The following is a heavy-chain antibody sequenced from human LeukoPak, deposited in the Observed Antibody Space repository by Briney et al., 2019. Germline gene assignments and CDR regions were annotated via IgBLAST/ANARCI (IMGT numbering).Heavy chain of an antibody. D-gene: IGHD2-15*01. V-gene: IGHV3-21*01. Sequence: SGGSLRLSCAASGFTFSSYSMNWVRQAPGKGLEWVSSISSSSSYIYYADSVKGRFTISRDNAKNSLYLQMNSLRAEDTAVYYCAVDIVVVVAAKNDYWGQGTLVTVSS. J-gene: IGHJ4*02. CDR1: GFTFSSYS. CDR3: AVDIVVVVAAKNDY. CDR2: ISSSSSYI.